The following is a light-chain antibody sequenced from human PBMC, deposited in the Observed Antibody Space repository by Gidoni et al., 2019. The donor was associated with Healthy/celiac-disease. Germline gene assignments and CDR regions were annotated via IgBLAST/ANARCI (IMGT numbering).Light chain of an antibody. CDR1: QGISSY. CDR3: QQLNSYPPT. CDR2: AAS. J-gene: IGKJ1*01. V-gene: IGKV1-9*01. Sequence: DIQLTQSPSFLSASVGDRVTITCRASQGISSYLAWYQQKPGKAPKLLIYAASTLQSGVPSRFSGSGSGTECTLTISSLQPEDFATYDCQQLNSYPPTFGQGTKVEIK.